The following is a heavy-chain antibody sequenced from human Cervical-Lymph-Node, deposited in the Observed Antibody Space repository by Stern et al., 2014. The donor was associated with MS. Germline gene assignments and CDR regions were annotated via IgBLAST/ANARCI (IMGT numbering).Heavy chain of an antibody. V-gene: IGHV6-1*01. CDR1: GDSVSSNSAT. CDR3: TRGYYMDV. Sequence: SGPGLVKPSHTLSLTCALSGDSVSSNSATWNWIRQSPSRGLEWLGRTYYRSKWYTDHAVSVDSRVTINPDTSKNQFSLQLRSVTPEDTAVYYCTRGYYMDVWGQGTTVTVSS. J-gene: IGHJ6*02. D-gene: IGHD3-10*01. CDR2: TYYRSKWYT.